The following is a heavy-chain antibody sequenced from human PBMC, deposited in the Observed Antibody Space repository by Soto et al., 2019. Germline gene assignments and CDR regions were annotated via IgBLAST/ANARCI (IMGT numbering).Heavy chain of an antibody. CDR2: IIGDGSST. J-gene: IGHJ5*02. D-gene: IGHD5-18*01. CDR3: ARVAYNYGLSS. Sequence: QPGGSLRLSCSASGFRLSNYWMHWVSQAPGKGLVWVSRIIGDGSSTTYADSVKGRFTISRDNAKNTLYLQMNSLRAEDTAVYYCARVAYNYGLSSWGQGTLVTVSS. CDR1: GFRLSNYW. V-gene: IGHV3-74*01.